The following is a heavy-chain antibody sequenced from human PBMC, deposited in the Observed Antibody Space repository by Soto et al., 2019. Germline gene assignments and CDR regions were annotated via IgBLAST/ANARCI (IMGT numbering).Heavy chain of an antibody. J-gene: IGHJ6*02. Sequence: GSLRLSCAASGFTFSSYGMHWVRQAPGKGLEWVAVIWYDGSNKYYADSVKGRFTISRDNSKNTLYLQMNSLRAEDTAVYYCARDLEMATITFYYYYYYGMDVRGQGTTVTVSS. V-gene: IGHV3-33*01. CDR3: ARDLEMATITFYYYYYYGMDV. CDR2: IWYDGSNK. CDR1: GFTFSSYG. D-gene: IGHD5-12*01.